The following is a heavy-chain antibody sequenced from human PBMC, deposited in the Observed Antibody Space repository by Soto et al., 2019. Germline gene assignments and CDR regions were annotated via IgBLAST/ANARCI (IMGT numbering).Heavy chain of an antibody. V-gene: IGHV1-69*14. Sequence: QVQLVQSGAEVKKPGSSVKVSCKASGGTFSTSAISWVRQAPGQGLEWVGAIMPVFPTPDYAQKFQGRVTITGAKSTATAYLELTSLRTDDTAVYYCARDKDRLQLGSNYYYILDVWGQGTAITVSS. CDR2: IMPVFPTP. J-gene: IGHJ6*02. CDR1: GGTFSTSA. D-gene: IGHD4-4*01. CDR3: ARDKDRLQLGSNYYYILDV.